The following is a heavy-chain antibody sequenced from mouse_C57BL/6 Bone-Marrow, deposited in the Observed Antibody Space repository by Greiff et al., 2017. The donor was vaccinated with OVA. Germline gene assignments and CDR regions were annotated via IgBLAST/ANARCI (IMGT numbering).Heavy chain of an antibody. Sequence: QVHVKQSGAELVKPGASVKLSCKASGYTFTSYWMHWVKQRPGQGLEWIGMIHPNSGSTNYNEKFKSKATLTVAKSSSTAYMQLSSLTSEDSAVYYCARSELITTDWYFDVWGTGTTVTVSS. CDR2: IHPNSGST. D-gene: IGHD1-1*01. CDR1: GYTFTSYW. V-gene: IGHV1-64*01. CDR3: ARSELITTDWYFDV. J-gene: IGHJ1*03.